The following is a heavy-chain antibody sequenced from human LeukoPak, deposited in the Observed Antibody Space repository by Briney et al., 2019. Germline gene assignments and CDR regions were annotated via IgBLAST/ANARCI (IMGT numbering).Heavy chain of an antibody. V-gene: IGHV3-74*01. CDR3: ARGGRYYDSSGYSDY. CDR1: GFTLSTYW. D-gene: IGHD3-22*01. Sequence: GGSLRLSCAASGFTLSTYWMYWVRQAPGKGLMWVSRIDSDGDSPSYADSVKGRFTISRDNAKNTLYLQMNSLRAEDTAVYYCARGGRYYDSSGYSDYWGQGTLVTVSS. J-gene: IGHJ4*02. CDR2: IDSDGDSP.